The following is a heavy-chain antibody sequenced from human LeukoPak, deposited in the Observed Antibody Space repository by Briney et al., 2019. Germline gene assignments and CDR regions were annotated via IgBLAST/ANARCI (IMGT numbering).Heavy chain of an antibody. V-gene: IGHV3-30-3*01. D-gene: IGHD3-16*01. J-gene: IGHJ4*02. CDR1: GFXFSSYA. CDR3: ASRLAAIFDY. CDR2: ISYDGNNE. Sequence: GGSLRLSCAASGFXFSSYAIHWVRHAPGKGLEWVSFISYDGNNECYADSVKGRFTISRDNSKNTVYLQLNSLRAEDTAVYFCASRLAAIFDYWGQGARVTVSS.